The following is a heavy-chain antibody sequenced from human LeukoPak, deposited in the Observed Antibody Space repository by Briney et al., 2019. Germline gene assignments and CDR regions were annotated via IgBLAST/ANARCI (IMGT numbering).Heavy chain of an antibody. V-gene: IGHV1-2*02. D-gene: IGHD1-1*01. CDR2: IYPKTGVT. J-gene: IGHJ5*02. CDR1: VYTFTGYF. CDR3: ARHMTTANNWFDP. Sequence: GVSVKVSCKASVYTFTGYFMLWVRQAPAQGREWMGWIYPKTGVTKCEEKFQGRVNMTRDTSISTAYMEVTRLTSDDTAVYYCARHMTTANNWFDPWGQGTLVTVSS.